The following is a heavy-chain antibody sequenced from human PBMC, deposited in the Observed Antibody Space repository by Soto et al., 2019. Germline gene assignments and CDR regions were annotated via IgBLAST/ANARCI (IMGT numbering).Heavy chain of an antibody. CDR1: GGSFSGYY. J-gene: IGHJ6*02. CDR2: INHSGST. Sequence: SETLSLTCAVYGGSFSGYYWSWIRQPPGKGLEWIGEINHSGSTNYNPSLKSRVTISVDTSKNQFSLKLSSVTAADTAVYYCARRIAARPPYYYYYGMDVWGQGTTVTVSS. V-gene: IGHV4-34*01. CDR3: ARRIAARPPYYYYYGMDV. D-gene: IGHD6-6*01.